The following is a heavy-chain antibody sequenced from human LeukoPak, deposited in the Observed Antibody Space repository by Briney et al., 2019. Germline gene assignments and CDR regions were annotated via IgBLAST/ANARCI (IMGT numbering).Heavy chain of an antibody. CDR1: GYTFTSYY. Sequence: ASVKVSCKASGYTFTSYYLHWVRQDPGQGLEWMGIIHPTVGDTTYAQKFQGRVTMTRDMSTGTVYMDLSSLRSEDTAVYYCARYGFSSVWQGGWHAFDIWGQGTTVTVSS. CDR2: IHPTVGDT. D-gene: IGHD6-25*01. V-gene: IGHV1-46*01. CDR3: ARYGFSSVWQGGWHAFDI. J-gene: IGHJ3*02.